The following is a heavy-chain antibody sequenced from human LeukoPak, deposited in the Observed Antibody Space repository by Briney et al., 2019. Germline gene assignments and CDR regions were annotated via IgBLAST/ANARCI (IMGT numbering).Heavy chain of an antibody. CDR2: IDKKDKGYATAT. Sequence: GGCLRHSCAASGFTFSGSAIHWGRQSSGKGLEWVGQIDKKDKGYATATAYAASVKGRFTISRDDSINTAYLQMKSLKTEDTALYYCTRDSGTCNWFDPWGRGTAVTVSS. CDR1: GFTFSGSA. J-gene: IGHJ5*02. CDR3: TRDSGTCNWFDP. D-gene: IGHD1-26*01. V-gene: IGHV3-73*01.